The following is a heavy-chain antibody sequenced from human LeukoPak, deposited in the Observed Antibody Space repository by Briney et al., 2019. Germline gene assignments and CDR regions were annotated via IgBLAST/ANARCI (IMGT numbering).Heavy chain of an antibody. D-gene: IGHD6-13*01. Sequence: SETLSLTCTVSGGSISSGSYYWSWIRQPAGKGLEWIGRIYTSGSTNYNPSLKSRVTISVDTSKNQFSLKLSSVTAADTAVYYCARSIAARPVMTFDIWSQGTMVTVSS. CDR2: IYTSGST. J-gene: IGHJ3*02. CDR1: GGSISSGSYY. V-gene: IGHV4-61*02. CDR3: ARSIAARPVMTFDI.